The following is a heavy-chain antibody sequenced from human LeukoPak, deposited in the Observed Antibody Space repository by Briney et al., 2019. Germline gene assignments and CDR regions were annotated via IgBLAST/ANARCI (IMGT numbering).Heavy chain of an antibody. Sequence: SETLSLTCTVSGGSISTYYWTWIRQPPGKGLEWIGYIYYSGSTNYNPSLKSRVTMSVDTSKNQFSLKLSSVTAADTAVYYCARDRLGLPVDYWGRGTLVTVSS. CDR1: GGSISTYY. CDR3: ARDRLGLPVDY. CDR2: IYYSGST. V-gene: IGHV4-59*01. D-gene: IGHD3-16*01. J-gene: IGHJ4*02.